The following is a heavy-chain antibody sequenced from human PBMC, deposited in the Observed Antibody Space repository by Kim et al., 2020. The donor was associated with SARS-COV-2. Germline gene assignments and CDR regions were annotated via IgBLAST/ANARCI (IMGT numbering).Heavy chain of an antibody. V-gene: IGHV3-43D*03. D-gene: IGHD3-10*01. J-gene: IGHJ6*02. Sequence: GGSLRLSCAASGFTSDDYAMHWVRQAPGKGLEWVSLISWDGGSTYYADPVKGRFTISRDNSKNSLYLQMNSLRAEDTALYYCAKDIGYYYGSGSGHGMDVWGQGTTVTVSS. CDR1: GFTSDDYA. CDR2: ISWDGGST. CDR3: AKDIGYYYGSGSGHGMDV.